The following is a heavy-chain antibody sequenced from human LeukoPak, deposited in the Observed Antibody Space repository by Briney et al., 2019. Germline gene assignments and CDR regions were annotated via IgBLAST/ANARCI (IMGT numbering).Heavy chain of an antibody. Sequence: GGSLRLSCAASGFTFSSYSMHWVRQAPGKGLEWVAVISYDGSNKYYADSVKGRFTISRDNAKNSLYLQMNSLRAEDTAVYHCARGTSLVRYNWNYGTPWYPDYWGQGTLVTVSS. V-gene: IGHV3-30*03. CDR3: ARGTSLVRYNWNYGTPWYPDY. D-gene: IGHD1-7*01. CDR2: ISYDGSNK. J-gene: IGHJ4*02. CDR1: GFTFSSYS.